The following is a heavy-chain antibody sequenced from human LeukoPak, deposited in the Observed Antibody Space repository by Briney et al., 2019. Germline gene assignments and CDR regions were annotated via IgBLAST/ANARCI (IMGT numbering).Heavy chain of an antibody. CDR3: AKDLYNYYGSGSSFNF. Sequence: GGSLRLSCAASGFTFSFYGMHWVRQAPGKGLEWAAFIGYDGGNKYYADSVKGRFTISRDNSKNTLYLQMNSLSAEDTAVYYCAKDLYNYYGSGSSFNFWGQGTLVTVSS. CDR2: IGYDGGNK. J-gene: IGHJ4*02. V-gene: IGHV3-30*02. D-gene: IGHD3-10*01. CDR1: GFTFSFYG.